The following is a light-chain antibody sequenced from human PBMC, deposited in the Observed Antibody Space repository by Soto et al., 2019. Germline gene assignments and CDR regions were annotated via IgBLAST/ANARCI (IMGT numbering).Light chain of an antibody. J-gene: IGLJ3*02. V-gene: IGLV1-40*01. CDR1: SSNLGAGYD. CDR3: QAYDYSLTASV. CDR2: GNR. Sequence: VLAQPPSGSGAPGQRVTISCTGNSSNLGAGYDVHWYQQLPGAAPKLVIFGNRNRPSGVPERFSGSKSGTSASLAITGLQAEDEADYYCQAYDYSLTASVFGGGTQLTVL.